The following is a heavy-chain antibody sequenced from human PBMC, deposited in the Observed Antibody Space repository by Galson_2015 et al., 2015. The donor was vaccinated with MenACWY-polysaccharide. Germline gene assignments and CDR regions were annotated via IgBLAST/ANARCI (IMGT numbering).Heavy chain of an antibody. CDR1: GFSFSRYG. CDR2: ISYSGTSK. D-gene: IGHD5-24*01. V-gene: IGHV3-23*01. J-gene: IGHJ4*02. Sequence: SLRLSCAASGFSFSRYGMSWVRQIPGKGLEWVAGISYSGTSKYHADSVRGRFTISRDNSKNTLFLQMASLRAEDTAMYYCAKEGGTIGQFPRDSWGQGALVTVFS. CDR3: AKEGGTIGQFPRDS.